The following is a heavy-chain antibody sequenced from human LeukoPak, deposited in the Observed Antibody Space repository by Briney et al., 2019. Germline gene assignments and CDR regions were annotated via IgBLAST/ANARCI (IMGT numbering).Heavy chain of an antibody. D-gene: IGHD3-22*01. CDR1: GYTFTSYD. J-gene: IGHJ4*02. Sequence: ASVKVSCKASGYTFTSYDINWVRQATGQGLEWMGWMNPNSGNTGYAQKFQGRVTMTRDTSISTAYMELSRLRSDDTAVYYCAYDSSGYYLYYFDYWGQGTLVTVSS. V-gene: IGHV1-8*01. CDR2: MNPNSGNT. CDR3: AYDSSGYYLYYFDY.